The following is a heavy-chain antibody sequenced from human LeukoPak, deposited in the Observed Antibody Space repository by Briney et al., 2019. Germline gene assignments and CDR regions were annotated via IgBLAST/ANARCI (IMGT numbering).Heavy chain of an antibody. V-gene: IGHV1-69*13. CDR3: ASFRRYYDFWSGEARFDY. J-gene: IGHJ4*02. CDR2: IIPIFGTA. Sequence: ASVKVSCKASGGTFSSYAISWVRQAPGQGLEWMGGIIPIFGTANYAQKFQGRVTITADESTSTAYMELSSLRSEDTAVYYCASFRRYYDFWSGEARFDYWGQGTLVTVSS. CDR1: GGTFSSYA. D-gene: IGHD3-3*01.